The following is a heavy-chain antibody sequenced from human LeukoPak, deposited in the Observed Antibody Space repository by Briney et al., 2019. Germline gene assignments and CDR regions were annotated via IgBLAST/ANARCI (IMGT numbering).Heavy chain of an antibody. CDR1: GYTFTSYG. D-gene: IGHD3-10*01. CDR2: ISAYNGNT. CDR3: ARGRRVYYGSGRRGNWFDP. V-gene: IGHV1-18*01. Sequence: GASVKVSCKASGYTFTSYGISWVRQAPGQGLEWMGWISAYNGNTNYAQKFQGRVTMTRNTSISTAYMELSSLRSEDTAVYYCARGRRVYYGSGRRGNWFDPWGQGTLVTVSS. J-gene: IGHJ5*02.